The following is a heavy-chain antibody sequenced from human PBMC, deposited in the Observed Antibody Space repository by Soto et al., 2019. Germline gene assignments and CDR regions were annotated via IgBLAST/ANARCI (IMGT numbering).Heavy chain of an antibody. CDR1: VGSRSGYG. J-gene: IGHJ6*02. V-gene: IGHV4-34*01. CDR2: INHGGST. Sequence: SEKLSLTGAVRVGSRSGYGWSWIRQPTGKGLQWPGEINHGGSTKYNPSLKTRVTLSLDTSKSQFSLKLSSVTAADTAVYYCARAKHFNTVLPNSDPNYSGLDVWGQGTTVTVSS. D-gene: IGHD1-7*01. CDR3: ARAKHFNTVLPNSDPNYSGLDV.